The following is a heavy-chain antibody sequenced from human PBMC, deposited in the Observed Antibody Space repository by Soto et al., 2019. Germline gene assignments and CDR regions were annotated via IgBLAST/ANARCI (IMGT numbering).Heavy chain of an antibody. CDR3: ARVTMVIRDSDHFGVDV. Sequence: PXESLSLTCLVSGFPVSSPYSWWWIRQPPGKGLEWIGSISHTGTTSYSPSLTSRVSISVDTSKNQVSLKLTSVTAADTAVYFCARVTMVIRDSDHFGVDVWGHGTTVTVSS. D-gene: IGHD4-17*01. CDR1: GFPVSSPYS. J-gene: IGHJ6*02. V-gene: IGHV4-38-2*02. CDR2: ISHTGTT.